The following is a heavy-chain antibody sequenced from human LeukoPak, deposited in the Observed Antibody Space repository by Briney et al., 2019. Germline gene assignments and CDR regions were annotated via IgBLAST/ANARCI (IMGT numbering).Heavy chain of an antibody. D-gene: IGHD1-26*01. CDR2: ISSSSSYI. Sequence: AGGSPRPSCAASGFTFSSYSMNWVRQAPGKGLEWVSSISSSSSYIYYADSVKGRFTISRDNAKNSLYLQMNSLRAEDTAVYYCAKDVNSGSYWESSWYFDYWGQGTLVTVSS. V-gene: IGHV3-21*01. CDR3: AKDVNSGSYWESSWYFDY. J-gene: IGHJ4*02. CDR1: GFTFSSYS.